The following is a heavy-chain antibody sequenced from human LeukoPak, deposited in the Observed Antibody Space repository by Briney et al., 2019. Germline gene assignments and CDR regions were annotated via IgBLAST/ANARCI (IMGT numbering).Heavy chain of an antibody. CDR3: ASSGSYWGKFDY. CDR1: GFTFSNYW. CDR2: IQQDGSEK. V-gene: IGHV3-7*01. J-gene: IGHJ4*02. D-gene: IGHD1-26*01. Sequence: GGSLRLSCAASGFTFSNYWMTWVRQAPGKGLEWVANIQQDGSEKYYVDSVKGRFTISRDNAKNSLYLQMNSLRAEDTAVYYCASSGSYWGKFDYWGQGTLVTVSS.